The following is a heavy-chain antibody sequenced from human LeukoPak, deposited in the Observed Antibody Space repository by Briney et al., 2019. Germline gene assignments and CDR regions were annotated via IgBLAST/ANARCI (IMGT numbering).Heavy chain of an antibody. Sequence: SETLSLTCTVSGGSISSSSYYSGWIRPPPGKGLEWMGSIYYSGSTYYNPSLKSRVTISVDTSKNHFSLKLSSVPAADTAVYYCARHIYGSGSYYWFDPWGQGTLVTVSS. CDR3: ARHIYGSGSYYWFDP. CDR1: GGSISSSSYY. D-gene: IGHD3-10*01. V-gene: IGHV4-39*01. CDR2: IYYSGST. J-gene: IGHJ5*02.